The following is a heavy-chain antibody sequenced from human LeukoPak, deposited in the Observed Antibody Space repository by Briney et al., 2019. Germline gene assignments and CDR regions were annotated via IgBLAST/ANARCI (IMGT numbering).Heavy chain of an antibody. CDR1: GFTFSDYY. D-gene: IGHD3-3*01. J-gene: IGHJ4*02. CDR3: ASPTVFGVVLYY. Sequence: PGGSLRLSCAASGFTFSDYYMSWIRQAPGKGLEWVSYISSSGSTIYYADSVKGRFTISRDNAKNSLYLQMNSLRAEDTAVYYCASPTVFGVVLYYWGQGTLVTVSS. V-gene: IGHV3-11*04. CDR2: ISSSGSTI.